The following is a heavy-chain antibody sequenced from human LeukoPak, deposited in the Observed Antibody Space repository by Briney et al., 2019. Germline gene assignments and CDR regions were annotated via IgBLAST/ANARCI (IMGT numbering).Heavy chain of an antibody. V-gene: IGHV3-23*01. Sequence: GGSLRLSCAASGFTFSSYAMSWVRQAPGKGLEWVSAISGSGGSTYYADSVKGRFTISRDNSKNTLYLQMNSLRAEDTAVYYCAKGLGGGERLLSPYYYYYGMDVWGQGTTVTVSS. D-gene: IGHD3-3*01. CDR3: AKGLGGGERLLSPYYYYYGMDV. CDR1: GFTFSSYA. CDR2: ISGSGGST. J-gene: IGHJ6*02.